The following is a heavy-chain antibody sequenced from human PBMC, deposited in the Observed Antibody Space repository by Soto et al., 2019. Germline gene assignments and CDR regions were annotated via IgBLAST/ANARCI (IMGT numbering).Heavy chain of an antibody. D-gene: IGHD6-19*01. Sequence: ASVKVSCKASGYTFTSYGISWVRQAPGQGLEWMGWISAYNGNTNYAQKLQGRVTMTTDTSTSTAYMELRSLRSDDTAVYYCARVRWLVPRGYGMDVRGQGTTVTVSS. V-gene: IGHV1-18*01. CDR1: GYTFTSYG. CDR2: ISAYNGNT. CDR3: ARVRWLVPRGYGMDV. J-gene: IGHJ6*02.